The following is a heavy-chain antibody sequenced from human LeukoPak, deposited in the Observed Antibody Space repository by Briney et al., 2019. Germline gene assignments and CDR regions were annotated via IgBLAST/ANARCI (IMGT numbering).Heavy chain of an antibody. CDR2: IYHSGST. CDR1: GYSISSGYY. Sequence: KPSETLSLTCAVSGYSISSGYYWGWIRQPPGKGLEWIGSIYHSGSTYYNPSLKSRVTISVDTSKNQFSLKLSSVTAADTAVYYCARTPYGYNWFDPWGQGTLVTVSS. J-gene: IGHJ5*02. V-gene: IGHV4-38-2*01. CDR3: ARTPYGYNWFDP. D-gene: IGHD5-18*01.